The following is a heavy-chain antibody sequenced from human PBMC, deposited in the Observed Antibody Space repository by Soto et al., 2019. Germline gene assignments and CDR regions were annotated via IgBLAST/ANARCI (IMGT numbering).Heavy chain of an antibody. V-gene: IGHV1-46*03. CDR2: INPSGGST. CDR3: AREANYDYIWGSYRYAGKYFDY. CDR1: GYTFTSSH. J-gene: IGHJ4*02. Sequence: ASVKVSCKASGYTFTSSHMHCVRQASGQGHEWMGIINPSGGSTSYAQKFQGRVTMTRDTSTSTVYMELSSLRSEDTAVYYCAREANYDYIWGSYRYAGKYFDYWGQGTLVTVSS. D-gene: IGHD3-16*02.